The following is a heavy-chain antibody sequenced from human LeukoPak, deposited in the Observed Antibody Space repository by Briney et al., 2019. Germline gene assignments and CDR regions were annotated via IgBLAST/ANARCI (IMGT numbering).Heavy chain of an antibody. J-gene: IGHJ4*02. D-gene: IGHD3-22*01. CDR3: ARVEGYYDSSGYYFDY. V-gene: IGHV3-21*01. Sequence: GGSLRLSCAASGFTFSSYNMNWVRQAPGKGLEWVSSISSSSSYIYYADSVKGRFTISRDNAKNSLYPQMNSLRAEDTAVYYCARVEGYYDSSGYYFDYWGQGTLVTVSS. CDR1: GFTFSSYN. CDR2: ISSSSSYI.